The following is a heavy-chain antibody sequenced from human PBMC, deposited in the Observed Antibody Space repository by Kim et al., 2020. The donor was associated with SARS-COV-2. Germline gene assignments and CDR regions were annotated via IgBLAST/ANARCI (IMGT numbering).Heavy chain of an antibody. J-gene: IGHJ4*02. CDR3: ARQGYSSSWYGEGFDY. Sequence: SETLSLTCTVSGGSISSYYWSWIRQPPGKGLEWIGYIYYSGSTNYNPSLKSRVTISVDTSKNQFSLKLSSVTAADTAVYYCARQGYSSSWYGEGFDYWGQGTLVTVSS. V-gene: IGHV4-59*08. D-gene: IGHD6-13*01. CDR2: IYYSGST. CDR1: GGSISSYY.